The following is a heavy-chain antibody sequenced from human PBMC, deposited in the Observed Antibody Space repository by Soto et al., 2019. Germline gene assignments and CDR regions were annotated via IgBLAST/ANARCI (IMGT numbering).Heavy chain of an antibody. J-gene: IGHJ6*02. CDR3: ASLARHLDDAGDYDYYYGMDV. D-gene: IGHD4-17*01. CDR1: GGTFSSYA. V-gene: IGHV1-69*12. Sequence: QVQLVQSGAEVKKPGSSVKVSCKASGGTFSSYAISWVRQAPGQGLEWMGGIIPIFGTANYAQKFQGRVTITADESTGTAYMERGSLRSDGTAVYYCASLARHLDDAGDYDYYYGMDVWGQGTTVTVSS. CDR2: IIPIFGTA.